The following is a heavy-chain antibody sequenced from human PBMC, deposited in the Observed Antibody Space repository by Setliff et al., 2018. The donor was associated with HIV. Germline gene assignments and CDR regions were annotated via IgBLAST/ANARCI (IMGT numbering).Heavy chain of an antibody. D-gene: IGHD3-16*01. J-gene: IGHJ6*02. V-gene: IGHV1-18*01. Sequence: ASVKVSCKASGYTFTSYGISWVRQAPGQGLEWMGWISAYNGNTNYAQKLQGRVTMTRDTSASTAYMDLSSLRSGDTAVYYCARNGGPYAGGALYYYYGMDVWGQGTTVTVS. CDR3: ARNGGPYAGGALYYYYGMDV. CDR1: GYTFTSYG. CDR2: ISAYNGNT.